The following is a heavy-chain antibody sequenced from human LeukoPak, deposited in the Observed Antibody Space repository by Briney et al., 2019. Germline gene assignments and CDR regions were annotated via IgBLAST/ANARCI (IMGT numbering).Heavy chain of an antibody. V-gene: IGHV4-31*03. CDR1: GGSISSGGYY. CDR3: ARSARPQNWFDP. J-gene: IGHJ5*02. Sequence: SETLSLTCTVSGGSISSGGYYWGWIRQHPGKGLEWIGYIYYSGSTYYNPSLKSRVTISVDTSKNQFSLKLSSVTAADTAVYYCARSARPQNWFDPWGQGTLVTVSS. CDR2: IYYSGST.